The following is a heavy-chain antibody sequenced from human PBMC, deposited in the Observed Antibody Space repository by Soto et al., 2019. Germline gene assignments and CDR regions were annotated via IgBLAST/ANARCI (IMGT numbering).Heavy chain of an antibody. V-gene: IGHV1-46*01. J-gene: IGHJ5*02. D-gene: IGHD3-9*01. Sequence: QVQLVQSGAEVKKPGASVKDSCKASGYTFTDYYLHWVRQAPGQGLEWMGIISPSGGSTYAPKFQGRVTVTRATSTRKGYIELTSPRSENTAVYYCARDGSRDWLAWCAPWGQGTLVTVS. CDR3: ARDGSRDWLAWCAP. CDR2: ISPSGGST. CDR1: GYTFTDYY.